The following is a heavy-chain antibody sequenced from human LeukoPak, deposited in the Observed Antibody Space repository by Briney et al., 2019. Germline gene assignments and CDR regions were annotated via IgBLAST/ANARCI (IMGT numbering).Heavy chain of an antibody. J-gene: IGHJ4*02. CDR3: ARGRTLYDFWSGYWGGFDY. CDR2: MNPNSGNT. V-gene: IGHV1-8*02. CDR1: GYTFTSYA. D-gene: IGHD3-3*01. Sequence: GASVKVSCKASGYTFTSYAMHWVRQAPGQGLEWMGWMNPNSGNTGYAQKFQGRVTMTRNTSISTAYMELSSLRPEDTAVYYCARGRTLYDFWSGYWGGFDYWGQGTLVTVSS.